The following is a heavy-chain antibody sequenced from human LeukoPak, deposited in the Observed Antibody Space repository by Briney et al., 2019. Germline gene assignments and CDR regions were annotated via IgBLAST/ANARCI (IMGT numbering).Heavy chain of an antibody. D-gene: IGHD6-19*01. CDR2: ISAYNGNT. V-gene: IGHV1-18*01. CDR3: AREAVAATAHWFDP. Sequence: ASVKVSCKASGYTFTSYGIIWVRQAPGQGLEWMGWISAYNGNTNYAQKLQGRVTMTTDTSTSTAYMELRSLRSDDTAVYYCAREAVAATAHWFDPWGQGTLVTVSS. J-gene: IGHJ5*02. CDR1: GYTFTSYG.